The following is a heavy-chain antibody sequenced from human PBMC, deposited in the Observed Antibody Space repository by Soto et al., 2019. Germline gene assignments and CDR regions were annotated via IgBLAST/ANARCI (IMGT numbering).Heavy chain of an antibody. CDR3: ARASATLYHYGMDV. D-gene: IGHD3-10*01. J-gene: IGHJ6*02. V-gene: IGHV4-30-4*01. Sequence: PSETLSLTCTVSVVSISSGDYYWSWIRQPPGKGLEWIGYIYYSGSTYYNPSLKSRVTISVDTSKNQFSLKLSSVTAADTAVYYCARASATLYHYGMDVWGQGTTVTVSS. CDR1: VVSISSGDYY. CDR2: IYYSGST.